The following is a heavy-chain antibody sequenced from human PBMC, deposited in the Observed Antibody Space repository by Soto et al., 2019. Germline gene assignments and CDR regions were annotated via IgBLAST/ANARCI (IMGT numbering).Heavy chain of an antibody. CDR3: VRGVDASFDY. D-gene: IGHD2-2*01. V-gene: IGHV6-1*01. CDR1: GDSVASNRAA. J-gene: IGHJ4*02. CDR2: TYYRSEWKN. Sequence: SQTLSLTCVISGDSVASNRAAWNWVRRSPSRGLEWLGRTYYRSEWKNDYALPVNSRITINPDTSKNQLSLQLSSVTPEDTAVYYCVRGVDASFDYWGQGTLVTVSS.